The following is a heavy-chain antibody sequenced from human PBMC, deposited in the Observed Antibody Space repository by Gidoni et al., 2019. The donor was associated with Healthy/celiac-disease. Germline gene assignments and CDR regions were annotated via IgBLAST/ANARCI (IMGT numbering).Heavy chain of an antibody. CDR1: GFTFKSFG. V-gene: IGHV3-30*18. CDR2: ISYDGSNK. CDR3: AKDSQVVPAAMGRWYYYYGMDV. D-gene: IGHD2-2*01. J-gene: IGHJ6*02. Sequence: QVQLVESGGRVVQPGRSLSRAGPASGFTFKSFGRPWVPPAPGKGPGWVAVISYDGSNKYYADSVKGRFTISRDNSKNTLYLQMNSLRAEDTAVYYCAKDSQVVPAAMGRWYYYYGMDVWGQGTTVTVSS.